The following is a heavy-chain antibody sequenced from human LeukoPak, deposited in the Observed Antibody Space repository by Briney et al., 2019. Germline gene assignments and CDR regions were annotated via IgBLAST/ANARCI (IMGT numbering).Heavy chain of an antibody. D-gene: IGHD2-15*01. V-gene: IGHV3-23*01. CDR2: ITASGDRT. Sequence: GESLRLSCTASGFIFSDYVMIWVRQAPGKGLEWVSGITASGDRTYYGDSVKGRFTVSRDNSKNAVYLQMNSLRVDDTAVYYCARRDIVVIVSASDYWGQGTLVTVSS. CDR3: ARRDIVVIVSASDY. J-gene: IGHJ4*02. CDR1: GFIFSDYV.